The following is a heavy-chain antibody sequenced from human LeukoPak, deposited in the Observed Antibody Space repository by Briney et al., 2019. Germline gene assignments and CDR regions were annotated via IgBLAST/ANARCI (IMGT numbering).Heavy chain of an antibody. Sequence: ASVKVSCKASGYTFTSYYMHLVRQAPGQGLEWMGIINPSGGSTSYAQKFQGRVTMTRDMSTSTVYMELSSLRSEDKAVYYCARVGWGVDYWGQGTLVTVSS. J-gene: IGHJ4*02. CDR3: ARVGWGVDY. CDR2: INPSGGST. V-gene: IGHV1-46*01. CDR1: GYTFTSYY. D-gene: IGHD2-15*01.